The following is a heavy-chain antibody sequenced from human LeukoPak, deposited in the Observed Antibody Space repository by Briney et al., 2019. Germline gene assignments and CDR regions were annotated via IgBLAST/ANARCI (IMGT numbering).Heavy chain of an antibody. J-gene: IGHJ6*02. D-gene: IGHD3-10*01. CDR2: ISGDGGMT. V-gene: IGHV3-74*01. CDR3: ASLLTPYHGSGGGGVDV. Sequence: PGGSLRLSCAASGFTFSTHWMYWVRQAPGKELVWVSRISGDGGMTSYADSVKGRFTISRDNAKDTLFLQMTSLRVEDTAVYSCASLLTPYHGSGGGGVDVWGQGTTVTVSS. CDR1: GFTFSTHW.